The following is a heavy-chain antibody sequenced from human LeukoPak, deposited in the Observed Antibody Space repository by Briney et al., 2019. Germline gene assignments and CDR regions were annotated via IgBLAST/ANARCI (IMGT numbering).Heavy chain of an antibody. J-gene: IGHJ4*02. V-gene: IGHV3-74*01. CDR2: MDGDGSGT. CDR1: GLPPRSFW. CDR3: ATVFDY. Sequence: GGSLRPPFAASGLPPRSFWMHWVRQAPGKGLEWVSRMDGDGSGTSYADSVKGRFTISRDTAKSTVYLQMNSLRAEDTAVYYCATVFDYWGQGTLVTVSS.